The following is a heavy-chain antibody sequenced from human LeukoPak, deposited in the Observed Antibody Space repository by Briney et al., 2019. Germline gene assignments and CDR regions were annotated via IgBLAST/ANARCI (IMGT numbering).Heavy chain of an antibody. CDR3: ARDFYPNSSGNDYYYYGMDV. CDR1: GFAFNNYA. CDR2: ISSSSSYI. Sequence: GGSLRLSCAASGFAFNNYAMSWVRQAPGKGLEWVSSISSSSSYIYYADSVKGRFTISRDNAKNSLYLQMNSLRAEDTAVYYCARDFYPNSSGNDYYYYGMDVWGQGTTVTVSS. V-gene: IGHV3-21*01. D-gene: IGHD6-19*01. J-gene: IGHJ6*02.